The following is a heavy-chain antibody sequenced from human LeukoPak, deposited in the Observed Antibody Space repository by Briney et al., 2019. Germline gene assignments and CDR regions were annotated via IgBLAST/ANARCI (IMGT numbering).Heavy chain of an antibody. D-gene: IGHD5-18*01. J-gene: IGHJ4*02. Sequence: GGSLRLSCAASGFTFSDNYMTWVRQAPGKGLEWVSSIISSGDVTYYADSVKGRFTISRDNSKNTVHLQMDSLRPEDSAVYYCAKNAGYSYGLYYFDYWGQGTLVTVSS. V-gene: IGHV3-23*01. CDR1: GFTFSDNY. CDR3: AKNAGYSYGLYYFDY. CDR2: IISSGDVT.